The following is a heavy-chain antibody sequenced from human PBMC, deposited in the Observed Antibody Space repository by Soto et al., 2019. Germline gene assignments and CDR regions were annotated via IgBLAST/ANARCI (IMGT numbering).Heavy chain of an antibody. D-gene: IGHD3-10*01. J-gene: IGHJ4*02. Sequence: GGSLRLSCGASGFTFTTYAMSWVRQAPGKGLDWVSAVSGSGSGTYYADSVKGRFTISRDNSKNTLYLQMNSLRAEDTAVYYCAKSLSSGSYSHFDYWGQGTLVTVSS. V-gene: IGHV3-23*01. CDR3: AKSLSSGSYSHFDY. CDR1: GFTFTTYA. CDR2: VSGSGSGT.